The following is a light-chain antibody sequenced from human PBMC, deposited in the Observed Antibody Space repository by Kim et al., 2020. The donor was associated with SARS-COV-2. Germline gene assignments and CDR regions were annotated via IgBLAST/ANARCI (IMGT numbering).Light chain of an antibody. Sequence: VSPGQTARITCSGDGLSRTYSRWLQQKPGQAPLVVIYKDTERPSGISERFSGSNSGTTVTLTISGAQVEDEADYYCSSAADNSVWMFGGGTQLTVL. J-gene: IGLJ3*02. V-gene: IGLV3-27*01. CDR1: GLSRTY. CDR2: KDT. CDR3: SSAADNSVWM.